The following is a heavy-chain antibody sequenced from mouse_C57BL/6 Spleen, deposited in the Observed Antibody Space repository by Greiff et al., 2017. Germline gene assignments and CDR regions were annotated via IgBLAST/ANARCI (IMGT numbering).Heavy chain of an antibody. V-gene: IGHV5-6*02. D-gene: IGHD4-1*01. CDR3: ARHGLGAWFAY. CDR2: ISSGGSYT. Sequence: DVMLVESGGDLVKPGGSLKLSCAASGFTFSSYGMSWVRQTPDKRLEWVATISSGGSYTYYPESVKWRFTISRDNAKNTLDLQMSSLKSEDTAMYYCARHGLGAWFAYWGQGTLVTVSA. CDR1: GFTFSSYG. J-gene: IGHJ3*01.